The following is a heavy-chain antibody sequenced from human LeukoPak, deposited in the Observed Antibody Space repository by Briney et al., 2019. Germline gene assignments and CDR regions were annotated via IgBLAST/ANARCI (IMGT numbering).Heavy chain of an antibody. CDR1: GFTFSSYG. J-gene: IGHJ4*02. CDR3: ASGSGSYYYY. D-gene: IGHD1-26*01. Sequence: GGSLRLSCAASGFTFSSYGMHWVRQAPGKGLEWVALISYDGSNKYYADSVKGRFTISRDNSRNTLYLQMNSLRAEDTAVYYCASGSGSYYYYWGQGALVTVSS. CDR2: ISYDGSNK. V-gene: IGHV3-30*03.